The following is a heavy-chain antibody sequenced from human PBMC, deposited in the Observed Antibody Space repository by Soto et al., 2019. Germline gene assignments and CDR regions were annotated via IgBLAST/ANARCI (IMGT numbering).Heavy chain of an antibody. CDR2: VNPILSMS. D-gene: IGHD3-10*01. J-gene: IGHJ4*02. CDR3: ATSTGSGYRAFDY. CDR1: GDTFSFYT. Sequence: QVQLVQSGAELKKPGSSVKVSCKASGDTFSFYTINWVRQAPGLGLEWMGRVNPILSMSNYAQKFQGGVTMTPDKSTSTAYMELRSLRSEDTAFYYCATSTGSGYRAFDYWGQGALVTVSS. V-gene: IGHV1-69*02.